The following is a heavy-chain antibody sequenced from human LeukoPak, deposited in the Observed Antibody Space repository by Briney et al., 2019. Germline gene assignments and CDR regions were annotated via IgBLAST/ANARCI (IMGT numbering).Heavy chain of an antibody. J-gene: IGHJ4*02. V-gene: IGHV3-23*01. D-gene: IGHD3-16*02. CDR3: AKDGSFDYVWGSYRLRY. Sequence: GGSLGLSCAASGFTFSSYAMSWVRQAPGKGLEWVSAISGSGGSTYYADSVKGRFTISRDNSKNTLYLQMNSLRAEDTAVYYCAKDGSFDYVWGSYRLRYWGQGTLVTVSS. CDR2: ISGSGGST. CDR1: GFTFSSYA.